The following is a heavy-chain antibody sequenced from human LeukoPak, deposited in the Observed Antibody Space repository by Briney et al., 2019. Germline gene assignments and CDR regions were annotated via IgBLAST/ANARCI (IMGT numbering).Heavy chain of an antibody. CDR1: GYTFTGYY. CDR3: ARARGRYSSGWYYFDY. D-gene: IGHD6-19*01. J-gene: IGHJ4*02. V-gene: IGHV1-2*02. CDR2: INPNSGGT. Sequence: ASVKVSCKASGYTFTGYYMHWVRQAPGQGLEWMGWINPNSGGTNYAQKFQGRVTMTRDTSISTAYMELSGLRSDDTAVYYCARARGRYSSGWYYFDYWGQGTLVTVSS.